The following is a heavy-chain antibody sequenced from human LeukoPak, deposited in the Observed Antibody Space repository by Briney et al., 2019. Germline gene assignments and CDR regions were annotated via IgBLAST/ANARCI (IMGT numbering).Heavy chain of an antibody. D-gene: IGHD3-10*01. CDR1: GFTFSSYG. J-gene: IGHJ4*02. CDR2: ISGSGGST. Sequence: GGSLRLSCAASGFTFSSYGMSWVRQAPGKGLEWVSAISGSGGSTYYADSVKGRFTISRDNSKNTLYLQMNSLRAEDTAVYYCAKGNGSGRYFDYWGQGTLVTVSS. V-gene: IGHV3-23*01. CDR3: AKGNGSGRYFDY.